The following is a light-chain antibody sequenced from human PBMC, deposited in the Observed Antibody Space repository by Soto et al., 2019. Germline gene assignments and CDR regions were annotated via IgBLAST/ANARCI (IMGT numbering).Light chain of an antibody. CDR3: SSYTSSSRNV. Sequence: QSVLTQPASVSGSPGQSITISCTGTSSDVGGYNYVSCYQQHPGKASKLMFYDFIIRPSGVFNRFSGSKSGNTASLTFFGLQAEDEADYYCSSYTSSSRNVFGTGTKVTVL. CDR2: DFI. CDR1: SSDVGGYNY. J-gene: IGLJ1*01. V-gene: IGLV2-14*01.